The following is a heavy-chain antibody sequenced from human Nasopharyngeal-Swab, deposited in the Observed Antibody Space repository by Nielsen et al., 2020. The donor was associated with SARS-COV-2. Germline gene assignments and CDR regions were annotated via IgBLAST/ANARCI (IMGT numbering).Heavy chain of an antibody. CDR2: TDPSDSYT. CDR3: ASTQAQDYYYGMDV. J-gene: IGHJ6*02. Sequence: WIRQSPGQGLEWMGRTDPSDSYTNYSPSFQGHVTISADKFISTAYLQWSSLKASDTAMYYCASTQAQDYYYGMDVWGQGTTVTVSS. V-gene: IGHV5-10-1*01. D-gene: IGHD5/OR15-5a*01.